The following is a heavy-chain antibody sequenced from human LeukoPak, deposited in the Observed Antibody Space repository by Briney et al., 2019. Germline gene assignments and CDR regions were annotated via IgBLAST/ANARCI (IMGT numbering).Heavy chain of an antibody. CDR2: IITYNGNT. V-gene: IGHV1-18*01. CDR3: AKTMVTSEDYYYYYMDV. D-gene: IGHD4-17*01. CDR1: GFTFTSYG. Sequence: ASVTVSCKASGFTFTSYGITWVRQAPGQGLEWMGWIITYNGNTHYAQKLQGRVTLTTDTSTNTAYMELRGLRSDDTAVSYCAKTMVTSEDYYYYYMDVWGKGTTVTVSS. J-gene: IGHJ6*03.